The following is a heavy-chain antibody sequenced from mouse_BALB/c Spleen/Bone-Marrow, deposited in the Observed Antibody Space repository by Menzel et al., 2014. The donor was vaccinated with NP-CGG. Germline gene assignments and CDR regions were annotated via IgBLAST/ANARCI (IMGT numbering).Heavy chain of an antibody. CDR3: TRARPGGFAY. J-gene: IGHJ3*01. Sequence: QVQLQQSGAELVKPGASVKLSCKASGYTFTNYYMYWVKQRPGQGLEWIGEINPSNGGPNFNEKFKSKATLTVDKSSSTAYMQHSSLTSEDSAVYYCTRARPGGFAYWGQGTLVTVSA. V-gene: IGHV1S81*02. CDR2: INPSNGGP. CDR1: GYTFTNYY.